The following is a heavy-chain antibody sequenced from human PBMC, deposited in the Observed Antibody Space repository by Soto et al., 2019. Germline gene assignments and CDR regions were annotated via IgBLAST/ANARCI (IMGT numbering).Heavy chain of an antibody. V-gene: IGHV4-34*01. J-gene: IGHJ4*02. CDR1: GGSFSGYY. CDR3: ARWGSGWYYFDY. D-gene: IGHD6-19*01. CDR2: INHSGST. Sequence: QVQLQQWGAGLLKPSETLSLTCAVYGGSFSGYYWSWIRQPPGKGLEWIGEINHSGSTNYNPSLKRRVTISGDTSKNQFSLKLSSVTAADTAVYYCARWGSGWYYFDYWGQGTLVTVSS.